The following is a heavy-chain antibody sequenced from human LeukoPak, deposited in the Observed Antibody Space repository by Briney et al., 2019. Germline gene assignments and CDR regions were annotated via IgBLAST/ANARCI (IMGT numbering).Heavy chain of an antibody. CDR3: AKAYSSSSHWWFDP. CDR1: GFTFSNYA. D-gene: IGHD6-6*01. J-gene: IGHJ5*02. Sequence: PGGSLRLSCAASGFTFSNYAMSWVRQAPGRRLEWISIISGSGSSIYYADSVQGRFTISRDNSKNTLYLQRNSLRAEDTAVYYCAKAYSSSSHWWFDPWGQGTLVTVSS. CDR2: ISGSGSSI. V-gene: IGHV3-23*01.